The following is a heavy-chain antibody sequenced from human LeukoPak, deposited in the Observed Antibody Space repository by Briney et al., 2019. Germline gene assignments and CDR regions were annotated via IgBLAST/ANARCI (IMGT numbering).Heavy chain of an antibody. J-gene: IGHJ5*02. Sequence: SETLSLTCAVYGGSFSGYYWSWIRQPPGKGLEWIGEINHSGSTNYNPSLKNRVTISVDTSKNQFSLKLSSVTAADTAVYYCARGGNYGSYPWGQGTLVTVSS. CDR1: GGSFSGYY. V-gene: IGHV4-34*01. D-gene: IGHD3-10*01. CDR3: ARGGNYGSYP. CDR2: INHSGST.